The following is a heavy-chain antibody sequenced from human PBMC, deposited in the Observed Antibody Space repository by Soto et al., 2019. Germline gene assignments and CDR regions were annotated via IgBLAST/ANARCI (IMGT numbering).Heavy chain of an antibody. D-gene: IGHD3-22*01. CDR2: VHYVGTT. J-gene: IGHJ4*02. V-gene: IGHV4-59*12. CDR3: TSLNYYDTSGYPYFFDY. CDR1: GESMREYN. Sequence: QVPLQESGPGLVKPSETLSLTCSVSGESMREYNWSWIRQPPGKGLEWIGYVHYVGTTKYNPSQKSRVTLSVDASKKQFSLNLRSVAAADPAVYYCTSLNYYDTSGYPYFFDYWGQGVPVAVSS.